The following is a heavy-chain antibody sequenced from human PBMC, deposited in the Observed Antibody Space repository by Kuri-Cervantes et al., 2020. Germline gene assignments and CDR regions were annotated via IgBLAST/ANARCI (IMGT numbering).Heavy chain of an antibody. D-gene: IGHD3-10*01. CDR1: GYTFTNYA. CDR3: ARERSEWFGELLSPLDY. J-gene: IGHJ4*02. Sequence: ASVKVSCKASGYTFTNYAIHWVRQAPGQRLEWMGWINAGNGNTKYSQNFQGRVTMTRDTSTSTVYMELSSLRSEDTAVYYCARERSEWFGELLSPLDYWGQGTLVTVSS. CDR2: INAGNGNT. V-gene: IGHV1-3*01.